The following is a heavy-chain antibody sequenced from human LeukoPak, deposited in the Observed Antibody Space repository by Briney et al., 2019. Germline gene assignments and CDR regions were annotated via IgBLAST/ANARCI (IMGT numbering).Heavy chain of an antibody. J-gene: IGHJ4*02. CDR1: GFTFSSYW. CDR2: INSDGSGT. D-gene: IGHD2-21*02. CDR3: ARGTIAYCGGDCYYYFDC. Sequence: QPGGSLRLSCAASGFTFSSYWMHWVRQAPGKGLVWVSRINSDGSGTTYADSVKGRLTISRDNAKNTLYLQMNSLRAEDTAVYYCARGTIAYCGGDCYYYFDCWGQGTLVTVS. V-gene: IGHV3-74*01.